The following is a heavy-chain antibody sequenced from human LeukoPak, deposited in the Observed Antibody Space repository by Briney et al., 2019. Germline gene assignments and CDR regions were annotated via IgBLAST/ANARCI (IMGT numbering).Heavy chain of an antibody. CDR1: GFTFSSYE. V-gene: IGHV3-48*03. CDR3: ERSRGDGYSSLVWYFDL. CDR2: ISSSGSTI. J-gene: IGHJ2*01. D-gene: IGHD6-13*01. Sequence: GGSLRLSCAASGFTFSSYEMNWVRQAPGKGLEWVSYISSSGSTIYYADSVKGRFTISRDNAKNSLYLQMNSLRAEDTAVYYCERSRGDGYSSLVWYFDLWGRGTLVTVSS.